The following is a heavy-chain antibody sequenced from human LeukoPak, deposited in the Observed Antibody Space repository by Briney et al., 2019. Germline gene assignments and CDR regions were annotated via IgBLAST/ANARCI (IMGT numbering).Heavy chain of an antibody. D-gene: IGHD3-22*01. CDR1: GGTFSSYA. Sequence: EASVEVSCKASGGTFSSYAISWVPQAPGQGLEWMGRIIPIFGIANYAQKFQGRLTITADKSTSKAYMERSRLRSEDTAVYYCARDSGYDSSGYYPFDYWGQGTLVTVSS. CDR3: ARDSGYDSSGYYPFDY. J-gene: IGHJ4*02. CDR2: IIPIFGIA. V-gene: IGHV1-69*04.